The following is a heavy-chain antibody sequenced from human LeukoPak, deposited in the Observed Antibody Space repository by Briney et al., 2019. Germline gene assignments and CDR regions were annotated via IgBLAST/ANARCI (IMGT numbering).Heavy chain of an antibody. D-gene: IGHD3-10*01. V-gene: IGHV4-34*01. CDR3: ARRSTLGYYGSGSYYYYMDV. CDR1: GGSFSGYY. CDR2: INHSGST. Sequence: SETLSLTCAVYGGSFSGYYWSWIRQPPGKGLEWIGEINHSGSTNYNPSLKSRVTISVDTSKNQFSLKLSSVTAADTAVYYCARRSTLGYYGSGSYYYYMDVWGKGTTVTISS. J-gene: IGHJ6*03.